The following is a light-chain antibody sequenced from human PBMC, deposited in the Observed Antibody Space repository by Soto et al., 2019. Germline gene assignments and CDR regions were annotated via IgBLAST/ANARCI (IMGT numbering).Light chain of an antibody. CDR3: QQYSNWPPIT. CDR2: DTS. V-gene: IGKV3-15*01. J-gene: IGKJ5*01. CDR1: QSVSIH. Sequence: EIVLRQSPGTVSLSPGERATLSCRASQSVSIHLAWYQQKPGQAPRLLIYDTSTRATGIPARFSGSGSGTEFTLTISSLQSEDFAVYYCQQYSNWPPITFGQGTRREI.